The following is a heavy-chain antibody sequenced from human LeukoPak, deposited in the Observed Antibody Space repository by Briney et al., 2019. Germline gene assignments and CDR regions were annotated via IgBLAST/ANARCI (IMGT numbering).Heavy chain of an antibody. CDR2: IRYDASTE. Sequence: GRSLRLSCVASGLAFIIYGMPWVRKAPGKGLQWVASIRYDASTEYYVDSVKGRFTISRANTENTLYLQMNSLTPEDTAVYYCARYDYWSGYYPLELWGQGTLVTVSS. J-gene: IGHJ4*02. CDR3: ARYDYWSGYYPLEL. V-gene: IGHV3-30*02. CDR1: GLAFIIYG. D-gene: IGHD3-3*01.